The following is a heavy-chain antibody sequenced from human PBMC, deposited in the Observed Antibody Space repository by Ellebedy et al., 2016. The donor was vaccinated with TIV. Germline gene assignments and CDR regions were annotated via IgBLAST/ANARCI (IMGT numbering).Heavy chain of an antibody. J-gene: IGHJ4*02. V-gene: IGHV1-3*01. CDR1: GYTFTSYG. Sequence: ASVKVSXKASGYTFTSYGISWVRQAPGQGLEWMGWINAGNGNTKYSQKFQGRVTITRDTSASTAYMELSSLRSEDTAVYYCAREWDTVAAYWGQGTLVTVSS. CDR2: INAGNGNT. D-gene: IGHD1-26*01. CDR3: AREWDTVAAY.